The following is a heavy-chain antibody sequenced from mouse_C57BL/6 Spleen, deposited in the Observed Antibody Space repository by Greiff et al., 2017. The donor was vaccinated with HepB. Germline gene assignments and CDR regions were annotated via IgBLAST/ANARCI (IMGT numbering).Heavy chain of an antibody. J-gene: IGHJ2*01. V-gene: IGHV3-6*01. Sequence: EVQLMESGPGLVKPSQSLSLTCSVTGYSITSGYYWNWIRQFPGNKLEWMGYISYDGSNNYNPSLKNRISITRDTSKNQFFLKLNSVTTEDTATYYCARLTPYYFDYWGQGTTLTVSS. CDR3: ARLTPYYFDY. CDR2: ISYDGSN. CDR1: GYSITSGYY.